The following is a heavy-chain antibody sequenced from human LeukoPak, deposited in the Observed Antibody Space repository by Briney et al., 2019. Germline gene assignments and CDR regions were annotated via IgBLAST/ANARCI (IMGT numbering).Heavy chain of an antibody. D-gene: IGHD3-22*01. CDR3: ASNYYDSSGPYYYGMDV. CDR1: GFTFSSYA. Sequence: GGSLRLSCAASGFTFSSYAMHWVRQAPGKGLEWVAVISYDGSNKYYADSVKGRFTISRDDSKNTPYLQMNSLRAEDTAVYFCASNYYDSSGPYYYGMDVWGQGTTVTVSS. CDR2: ISYDGSNK. V-gene: IGHV3-30*04. J-gene: IGHJ6*02.